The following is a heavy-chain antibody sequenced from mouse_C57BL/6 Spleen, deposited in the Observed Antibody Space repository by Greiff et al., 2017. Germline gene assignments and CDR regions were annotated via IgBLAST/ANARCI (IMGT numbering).Heavy chain of an antibody. Sequence: VKLQESGPGLVAPSQSLSITCTVSGFSLTSYAISWVRQPPGKGLEWLGVIWTGGGTNYNSALKSRLSISKDNSKSQVFLKMNSLQTDDTARYYCARKGITTVVAAYYYAMDYWGQGTSVTVSS. CDR1: GFSLTSYA. J-gene: IGHJ4*01. D-gene: IGHD1-1*01. CDR2: IWTGGGT. CDR3: ARKGITTVVAAYYYAMDY. V-gene: IGHV2-9-1*01.